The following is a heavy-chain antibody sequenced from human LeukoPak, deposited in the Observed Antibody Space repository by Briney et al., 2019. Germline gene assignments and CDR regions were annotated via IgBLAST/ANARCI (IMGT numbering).Heavy chain of an antibody. D-gene: IGHD6-13*01. CDR1: GGSISNSSYY. CDR3: ARVSSSWYQDWYFDL. CDR2: IYYDGST. J-gene: IGHJ2*01. V-gene: IGHV4-39*07. Sequence: SETLSLTCPISGGSISNSSYYWGWIRQPPGKGLEWIGSIYYDGSTYYNPSLKSRVTISVDTSKNQFSLKLSSVTAADTAVYYCARVSSSWYQDWYFDLWGRGTLVTVSS.